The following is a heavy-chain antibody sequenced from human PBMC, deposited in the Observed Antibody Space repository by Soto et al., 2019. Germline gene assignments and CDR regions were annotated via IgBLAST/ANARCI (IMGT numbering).Heavy chain of an antibody. Sequence: GGSLRLSCAASGLTFSSYGMHWVRQAPGQGLEWVSYISSSSSTIYYADSVKGRFTISRDNAKNSLYLQMNSLRDEDTAVYYCARENYGDYLNWFDPWGQGTLVTVSS. CDR2: ISSSSSTI. J-gene: IGHJ5*02. CDR3: ARENYGDYLNWFDP. CDR1: GLTFSSYG. D-gene: IGHD4-17*01. V-gene: IGHV3-48*02.